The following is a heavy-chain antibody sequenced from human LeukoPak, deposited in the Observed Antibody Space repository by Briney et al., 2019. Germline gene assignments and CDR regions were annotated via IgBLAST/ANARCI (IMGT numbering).Heavy chain of an antibody. Sequence: GGSLRLSCAASGFTFSSYSMNWVRQAPGKGLEWVSSISSSSSYIYYADSVKGRFTISRDNAKNSPYLQMNSLRAEDTAVYYCVRDPRAYCSSTSCNFDYWGQGTLVTVSS. CDR1: GFTFSSYS. J-gene: IGHJ4*02. CDR3: VRDPRAYCSSTSCNFDY. CDR2: ISSSSSYI. V-gene: IGHV3-21*01. D-gene: IGHD2-2*01.